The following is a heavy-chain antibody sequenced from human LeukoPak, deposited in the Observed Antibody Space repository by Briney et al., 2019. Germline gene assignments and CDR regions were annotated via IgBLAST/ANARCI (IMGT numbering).Heavy chain of an antibody. J-gene: IGHJ4*02. Sequence: ASVKVSCKASGGTFSSYAISWVRQAPGQGLEWMGGIIPIFGTANYAQKFQGRVTITADESTSTAYMELSSLRSDDTAVYYCARDTPRVRPTFGGVHAIPQQYWGQGTLVTVSS. CDR3: ARDTPRVRPTFGGVHAIPQQY. D-gene: IGHD3-16*01. V-gene: IGHV1-69*13. CDR2: IIPIFGTA. CDR1: GGTFSSYA.